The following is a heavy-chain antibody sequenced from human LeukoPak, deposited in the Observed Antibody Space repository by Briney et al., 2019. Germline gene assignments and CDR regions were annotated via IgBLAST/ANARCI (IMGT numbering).Heavy chain of an antibody. CDR2: NSASGGST. CDR3: ARGLYGDYVLDY. D-gene: IGHD4-17*01. CDR1: GFTFSSYA. V-gene: IGHV3-23*01. Sequence: GGSLRLSCAASGFTFSSYAMSWVRQAPGKGLEWVSANSASGGSTYYADSVKGRFTISRDNSKNTLYLQMNSLRAEDTAVYYCARGLYGDYVLDYWGQGTLVTVSS. J-gene: IGHJ4*02.